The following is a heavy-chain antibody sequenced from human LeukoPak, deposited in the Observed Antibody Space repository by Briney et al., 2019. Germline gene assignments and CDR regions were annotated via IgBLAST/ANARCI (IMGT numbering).Heavy chain of an antibody. Sequence: GGSLRLSCAASGFTFSSYWMSWVRQAPGKGLEWVANIKQDGSEKYYVDSVKGRFTISRDDAKNSLYLQMNSLRAEDTAVYYCARRRYSGSSQHFDYWGQGTLVTVSS. J-gene: IGHJ4*02. CDR3: ARRRYSGSSQHFDY. D-gene: IGHD1-26*01. V-gene: IGHV3-7*01. CDR1: GFTFSSYW. CDR2: IKQDGSEK.